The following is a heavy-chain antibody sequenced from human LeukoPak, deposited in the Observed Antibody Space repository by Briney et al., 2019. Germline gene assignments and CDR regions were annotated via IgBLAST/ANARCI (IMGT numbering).Heavy chain of an antibody. Sequence: ASVKVSCKASGYTFTGYYMHWVRQAPGQGLEWMGWINPNSGGTNYAHKFQGRVTMTRDTSISTAYMELSRLRSDDTAVYYCARDRLVVVAATYYMDVWGKGTTVTVSS. CDR1: GYTFTGYY. D-gene: IGHD2-15*01. CDR3: ARDRLVVVAATYYMDV. CDR2: INPNSGGT. J-gene: IGHJ6*03. V-gene: IGHV1-2*07.